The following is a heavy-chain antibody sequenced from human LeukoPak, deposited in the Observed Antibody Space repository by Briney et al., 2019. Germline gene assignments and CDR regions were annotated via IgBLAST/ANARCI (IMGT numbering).Heavy chain of an antibody. V-gene: IGHV4-34*01. CDR3: ASFGRITIFGVVIPHYFDY. CDR1: GGSLSGYY. J-gene: IGHJ4*02. Sequence: PSETLSLTCTVYGGSLSGYYCRWIRQPPGKGLEWIGEINQSGSNNYNRSLKSRVTISVDTSTNQYSLKLSSVTAADTAVYYCASFGRITIFGVVIPHYFDYWGQGTLVTVSS. CDR2: INQSGSN. D-gene: IGHD3-3*01.